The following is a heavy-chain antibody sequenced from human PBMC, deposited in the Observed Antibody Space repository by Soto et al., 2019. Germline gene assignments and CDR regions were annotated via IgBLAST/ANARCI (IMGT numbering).Heavy chain of an antibody. V-gene: IGHV3-66*01. CDR1: GFTVSSNY. CDR2: IYSGGST. CDR3: ARARYGDYYWYFDL. D-gene: IGHD4-17*01. Sequence: EVQLVESGGGLVQPGGSLRLSCAASGFTVSSNYMSWVRQAPGKGLEWVSVIYSGGSTYYADSVKGRFTISRDNSKNTLYLQMNSLRAEDTAVYYGARARYGDYYWYFDLWGRGTLVTVSS. J-gene: IGHJ2*01.